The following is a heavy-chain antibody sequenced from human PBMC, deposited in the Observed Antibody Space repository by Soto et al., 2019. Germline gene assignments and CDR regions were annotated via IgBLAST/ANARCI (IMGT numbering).Heavy chain of an antibody. J-gene: IGHJ4*02. CDR3: ARAQNSGFWVS. CDR1: GGSISSGDYY. CDR2: IYYSGST. Sequence: QVQLQESGPGLVKPSQTLSLTCTVSGGSISSGDYYWSWIRQHPGKGLEWIGYIYYSGSTYYNPSLKRRVSLSGDASKIQCSLQLSSVRAADTAVYYCARAQNSGFWVSWGQGTLVTVSS. V-gene: IGHV4-30-4*08. D-gene: IGHD3-10*01.